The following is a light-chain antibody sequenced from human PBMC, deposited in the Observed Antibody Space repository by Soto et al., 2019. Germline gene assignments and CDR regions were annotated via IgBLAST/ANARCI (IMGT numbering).Light chain of an antibody. CDR3: QQRTNWPPALT. J-gene: IGKJ4*01. CDR1: QSVGSY. Sequence: EIVLTQSPVTLSLSPGERATLSCRASQSVGSYLAWFQQKPGQPPRLLIYDASNRATGIPARFSGSGSGTDFTLTISSLEPEDFAVYYCQQRTNWPPALTFGGGTKVEI. V-gene: IGKV3-11*01. CDR2: DAS.